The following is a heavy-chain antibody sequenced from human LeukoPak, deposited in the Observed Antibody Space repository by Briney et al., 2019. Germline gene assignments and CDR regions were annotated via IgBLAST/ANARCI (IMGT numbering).Heavy chain of an antibody. CDR1: GFTFSNYA. D-gene: IGHD4-17*01. J-gene: IGHJ4*02. V-gene: IGHV3-30-3*01. CDR2: ISYDGSNK. CDR3: ARGTNDYGALERNKPFDY. Sequence: QPGGSLRLSCAASGFTFSNYAMHWVRQAPGKGLEWVAVISYDGSNKYYADSVKGRFTISRDNSKSTLYLQMNGLRAEDTAVYYCARGTNDYGALERNKPFDYWGQGTLVTVSS.